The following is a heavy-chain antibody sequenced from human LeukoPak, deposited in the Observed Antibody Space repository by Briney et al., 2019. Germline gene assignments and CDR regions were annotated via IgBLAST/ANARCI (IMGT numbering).Heavy chain of an antibody. Sequence: ASVKVSCKASGYTFTSYGISWVRQAPGQGLEWMGWISAYNSNTHYAQKLQGRVTMTTDTSTSTAYMELRSLRSDDTAVYYCARGIPYYYDSSGYDYWGQGTLVTVSS. CDR3: ARGIPYYYDSSGYDY. CDR2: ISAYNSNT. CDR1: GYTFTSYG. V-gene: IGHV1-18*01. D-gene: IGHD3-22*01. J-gene: IGHJ4*02.